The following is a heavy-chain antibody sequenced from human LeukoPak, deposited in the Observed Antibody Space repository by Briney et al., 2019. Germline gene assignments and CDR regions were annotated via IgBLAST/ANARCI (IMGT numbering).Heavy chain of an antibody. J-gene: IGHJ5*02. CDR3: ARGSSNWFDP. CDR1: GFTFSDYY. V-gene: IGHV3-53*01. CDR2: IYSGGST. Sequence: GGSLRLSCAASGFTFSDYYMSWVRQAPGKGLEWVSVIYSGGSTYYADSVKGRFTISRDNSKNTLYLQMNSLRAEDTAVYYCARGSSNWFDPWGQGTLVTVSS.